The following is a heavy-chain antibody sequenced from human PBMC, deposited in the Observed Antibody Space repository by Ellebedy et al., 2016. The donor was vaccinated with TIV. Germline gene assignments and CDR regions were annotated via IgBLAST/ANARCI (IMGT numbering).Heavy chain of an antibody. V-gene: IGHV3-13*01. CDR3: ARGGIIWASLIRYGLDV. J-gene: IGHJ6*02. Sequence: GESLKISXAASGFTFGSYEMHWVRQVKGKDLEWVSSIGTAGDTYYLDSVEGRFTISRENGKDYLYLHMNSLRAGDTAVYYCARGGIIWASLIRYGLDVWGRGTSVTVSS. CDR2: IGTAGDT. CDR1: GFTFGSYE. D-gene: IGHD3-16*01.